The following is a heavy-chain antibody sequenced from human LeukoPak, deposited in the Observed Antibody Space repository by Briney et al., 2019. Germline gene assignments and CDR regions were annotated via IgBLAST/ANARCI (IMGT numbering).Heavy chain of an antibody. D-gene: IGHD2-15*01. CDR1: GFTFSSYA. Sequence: GRSLRLSCAASGFTFSSYAMRWVRQAPGKGLEWVAVISYDGSNKYYADSVKGRFTISRDNSKNTLYLQMNSLRAEDTAVYYCARGGSEESEGSYYYYGMDVWGQGTTVTVSS. J-gene: IGHJ6*02. CDR2: ISYDGSNK. CDR3: ARGGSEESEGSYYYYGMDV. V-gene: IGHV3-30-3*01.